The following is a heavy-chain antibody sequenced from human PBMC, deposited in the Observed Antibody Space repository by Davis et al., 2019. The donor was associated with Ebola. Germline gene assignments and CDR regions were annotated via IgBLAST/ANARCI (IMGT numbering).Heavy chain of an antibody. Sequence: GESLKISCKASGYSFTSYWIGWVRQMPGKGLEWVGIIFPGDSDVRYSPSFRGLVTISADRSTSTAYLQWSSLKASDTAMYYCALTNIPVADPAHFDSWGQGALVTVSS. CDR2: IFPGDSDV. CDR1: GYSFTSYW. V-gene: IGHV5-51*01. D-gene: IGHD6-19*01. J-gene: IGHJ4*02. CDR3: ALTNIPVADPAHFDS.